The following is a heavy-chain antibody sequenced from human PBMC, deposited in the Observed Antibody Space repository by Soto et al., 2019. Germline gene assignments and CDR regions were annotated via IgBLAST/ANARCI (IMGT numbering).Heavy chain of an antibody. J-gene: IGHJ2*01. Sequence: QVQLVQSGAEVKKPGSSVKVSCKASGGTFRNYAISWVRQAPGQGLEWMGGITPIFGTANYAQKFQGRVTITADKSMSTAYMELSRLRSEDTAVYYCAQTLGLAVAGPGRFDLWGRGTLVSVSS. D-gene: IGHD6-19*01. CDR1: GGTFRNYA. CDR3: AQTLGLAVAGPGRFDL. V-gene: IGHV1-69*14. CDR2: ITPIFGTA.